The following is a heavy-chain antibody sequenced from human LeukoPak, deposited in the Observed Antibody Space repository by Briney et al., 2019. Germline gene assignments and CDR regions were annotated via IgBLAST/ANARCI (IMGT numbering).Heavy chain of an antibody. Sequence: GGSLRLSCAASGFTFSNAWMSWVRQAPGKGLEWVGRIKSKTDGGTTDYAAPVKGRFTISRDDSKNTLYLQMNSLKTEDTAVYYCTTAYYAFCSGYYRPSDYWGQGTLVTVSS. CDR2: IKSKTDGGTT. J-gene: IGHJ4*02. D-gene: IGHD3-3*01. CDR3: TTAYYAFCSGYYRPSDY. V-gene: IGHV3-15*01. CDR1: GFTFSNAW.